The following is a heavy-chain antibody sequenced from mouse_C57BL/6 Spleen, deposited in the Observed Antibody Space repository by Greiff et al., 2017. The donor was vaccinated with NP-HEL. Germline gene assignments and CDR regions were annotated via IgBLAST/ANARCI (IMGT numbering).Heavy chain of an antibody. CDR3: ARLTLYYFDY. Sequence: EVQGVESGGDLVKPGGSLKLSCAASGFTFSSYGMSWVRQTPDKRLEWVATISSGGSYTYYPDSVKGRFTISRDNAKNTLYLQMSSLKSEDTAMYYCARLTLYYFDYWGQGTTLTVSS. D-gene: IGHD1-1*01. CDR2: ISSGGSYT. J-gene: IGHJ2*01. V-gene: IGHV5-6*01. CDR1: GFTFSSYG.